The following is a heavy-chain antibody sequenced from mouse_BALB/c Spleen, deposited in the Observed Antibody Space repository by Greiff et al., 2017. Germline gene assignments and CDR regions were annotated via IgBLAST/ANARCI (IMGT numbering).Heavy chain of an antibody. D-gene: IGHD3-1*01. CDR1: GFTFSNYW. J-gene: IGHJ4*01. Sequence: EVQLVESGGGLVQPGGSMKLSCVASGFTFSNYWMNWVRQSPEKGLEWVAEIRLKSNNYATHYAESVKGRFTISRDDSKSSVYLQMNNLRAEDTGIYYCTRTARATSAMDYWGQGTSVTVSS. V-gene: IGHV6-6*02. CDR3: TRTARATSAMDY. CDR2: IRLKSNNYAT.